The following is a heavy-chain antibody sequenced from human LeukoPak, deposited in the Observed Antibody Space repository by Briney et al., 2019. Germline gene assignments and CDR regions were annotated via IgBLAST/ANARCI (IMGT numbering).Heavy chain of an antibody. CDR1: GVSISTSRYY. J-gene: IGHJ6*03. CDR2: IYYTGPT. D-gene: IGHD2-2*01. Sequence: SETLSLTCTVSGVSISTSRYYWGWIRQPPGKGLEWIGNIYYTGPTYYNASLESRVTISLDTSKNQFSLKLSSVTAADTAVYYCARDQEAYCSSTSCYEYYYYMDVWGKGTTVTISS. CDR3: ARDQEAYCSSTSCYEYYYYMDV. V-gene: IGHV4-39*07.